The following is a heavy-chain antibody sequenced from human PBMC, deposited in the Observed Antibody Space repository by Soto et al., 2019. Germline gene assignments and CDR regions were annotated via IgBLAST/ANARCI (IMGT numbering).Heavy chain of an antibody. V-gene: IGHV1-69*02. J-gene: IGHJ3*02. CDR2: IIPILGIA. Sequence: SVKVSCKASGGTLSSYTISWVRQAPGQGLEWMGRIIPILGIANYAQKFQGRVTITADKSTSTAYMELSSLRSEDTAVYYCAKNVGYCSSTSCPPLGAFDIWGQGTMVTVSS. D-gene: IGHD2-2*01. CDR3: AKNVGYCSSTSCPPLGAFDI. CDR1: GGTLSSYT.